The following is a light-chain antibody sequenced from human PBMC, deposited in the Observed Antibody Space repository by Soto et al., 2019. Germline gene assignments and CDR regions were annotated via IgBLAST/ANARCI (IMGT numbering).Light chain of an antibody. Sequence: QSALTQPRSVSGSPGQSVTISCTGTGSDVGGYNYVSWYQQHPGKAPKLMIYDVSKRPSGVPDRFSGSKSGNTASLTISGLQAEGEADYYCCSYAGIYTYVFGTGTKVTVL. CDR3: CSYAGIYTYV. J-gene: IGLJ1*01. CDR1: GSDVGGYNY. V-gene: IGLV2-11*01. CDR2: DVS.